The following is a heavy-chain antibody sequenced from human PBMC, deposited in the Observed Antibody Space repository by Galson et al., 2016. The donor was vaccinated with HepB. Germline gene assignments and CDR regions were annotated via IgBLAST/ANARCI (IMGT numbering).Heavy chain of an antibody. CDR3: ARDRGLLHYYYGMDV. V-gene: IGHV3-33*08. CDR2: ISYDGNNR. CDR1: GFTFNNYG. Sequence: SLRLSCATSGFTFNNYGINWVRQAPGKGLEWVAVISYDGNNRHYADAVKGRFTISRDSSTNTVYLQMNSLRADDKAVYFCARDRGLLHYYYGMDVWGQGTTVTVSS. D-gene: IGHD4-17*01. J-gene: IGHJ6*02.